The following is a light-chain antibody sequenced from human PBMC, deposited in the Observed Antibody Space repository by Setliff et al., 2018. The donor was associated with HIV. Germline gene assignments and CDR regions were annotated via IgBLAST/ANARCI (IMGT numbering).Light chain of an antibody. Sequence: QFVLTQPASVSGSPGQSITISCTGTSTDVGRYDLVSWYQQHPARAPELIIYQATRRPSGVSNRFSGSKSGNTASLTISGLQTEDEADYYCCSYGGSTRVWVFGGGTKVTVL. V-gene: IGLV2-23*01. CDR3: CSYGGSTRVWV. CDR2: QAT. CDR1: STDVGRYDL. J-gene: IGLJ3*02.